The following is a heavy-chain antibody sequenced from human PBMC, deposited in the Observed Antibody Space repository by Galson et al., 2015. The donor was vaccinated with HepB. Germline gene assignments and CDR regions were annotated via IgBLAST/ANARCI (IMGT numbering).Heavy chain of an antibody. V-gene: IGHV3-11*06. CDR1: GFTFSDYY. Sequence: SLRLSCAASGFTFSDYYMSWIRQAPGKGLEWVSYISSSSSYTNYADPVKGRFTISRDNAKNSLYLQMNSLRAEDTAVYYCARGLAAAGLDYWGQGTLVTVSS. CDR2: ISSSSSYT. J-gene: IGHJ4*02. D-gene: IGHD6-13*01. CDR3: ARGLAAAGLDY.